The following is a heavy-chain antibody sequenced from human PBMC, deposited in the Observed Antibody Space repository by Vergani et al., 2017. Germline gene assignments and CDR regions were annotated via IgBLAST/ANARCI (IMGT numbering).Heavy chain of an antibody. CDR1: GFSFSGYG. Sequence: QVQLVQSGGGVVQPGRSLRLSCAASGFSFSGYGMNWVRRTPGGGLEWVALIWYDGTKKHYADSVKGRFTISRDNSKNTLYLEMNSLGVEDTAVYYCARDRSGRPSDFDYWGQGTLVTVSS. CDR2: IWYDGTKK. CDR3: ARDRSGRPSDFDY. V-gene: IGHV3-33*01. J-gene: IGHJ4*02.